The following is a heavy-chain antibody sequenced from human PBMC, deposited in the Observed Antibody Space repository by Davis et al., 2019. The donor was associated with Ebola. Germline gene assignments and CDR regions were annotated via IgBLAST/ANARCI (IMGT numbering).Heavy chain of an antibody. D-gene: IGHD3-3*01. Sequence: GESLKISCAASGFTFNTYGMHWVRQAPGKGLEWVAVISYDGSNEYYADSVKGRFSISRDKSKNTLYLQMNSLRAEDTAVDYCASTYYDSWSGSWWGQGTLVTVSS. CDR2: ISYDGSNE. CDR1: GFTFNTYG. V-gene: IGHV3-30*03. J-gene: IGHJ4*02. CDR3: ASTYYDSWSGSW.